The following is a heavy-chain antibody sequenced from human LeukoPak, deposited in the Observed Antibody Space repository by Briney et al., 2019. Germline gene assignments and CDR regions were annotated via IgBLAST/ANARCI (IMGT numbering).Heavy chain of an antibody. CDR1: GFTFSSYG. J-gene: IGHJ4*02. CDR3: ASRITMVHGAPY. CDR2: ISYDGSNK. D-gene: IGHD3-10*01. V-gene: IGHV3-30*03. Sequence: GGSLRLSCAASGFTFSSYGIHWVRQAPGKGLEWVAVISYDGSNKYYADSVKGRFTISRDNSKNTLYLQMNSLRAEDTAVYYCASRITMVHGAPYWGQGTLVTVSS.